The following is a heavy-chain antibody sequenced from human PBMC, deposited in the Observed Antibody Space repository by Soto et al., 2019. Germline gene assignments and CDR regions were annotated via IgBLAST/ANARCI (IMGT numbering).Heavy chain of an antibody. V-gene: IGHV3-23*01. Sequence: GGSLRLSCAASGFTFSSHAMTWVRQAPGKGLEWVSGISGTGGSTYYAASVKGRFTISRDNSKNTLYLQMNTLRAEDTAVYYCAKNDDYVWGSYRNWGLGTLVTVS. J-gene: IGHJ4*02. CDR2: ISGTGGST. CDR1: GFTFSSHA. D-gene: IGHD3-16*02. CDR3: AKNDDYVWGSYRN.